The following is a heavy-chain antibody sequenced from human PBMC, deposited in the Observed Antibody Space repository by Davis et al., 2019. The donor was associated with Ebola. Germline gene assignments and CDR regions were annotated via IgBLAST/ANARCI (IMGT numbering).Heavy chain of an antibody. CDR2: IKQDGSEK. V-gene: IGHV3-7*01. J-gene: IGHJ6*02. Sequence: GGSLRPSCAASGFTFSSYWMSWVRQAPGKGREWVANIKQDGSEKYYVDSVKGRFTISRDNAKNSLYLQMNSLRDEDTAVYYCAKTYYDFWSGTYYYGMDVWGQGTTVTVSS. CDR3: AKTYYDFWSGTYYYGMDV. CDR1: GFTFSSYW. D-gene: IGHD3-3*01.